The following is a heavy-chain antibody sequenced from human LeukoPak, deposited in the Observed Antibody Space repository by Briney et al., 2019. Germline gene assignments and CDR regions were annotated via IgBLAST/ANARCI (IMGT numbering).Heavy chain of an antibody. D-gene: IGHD5-12*01. CDR3: ARYSGYDYFFDL. CDR1: GFTLTNYN. CDR2: ISFSSNDI. V-gene: IGHV3-21*01. J-gene: IGHJ4*02. Sequence: AGGSLRLSCAASGFTLTNYNMHWVRQAPGRGLEWVSSISFSSNDIYYADSVMGRVTISRDNAKNSLYLQVNSLRAEDTAVYYCARYSGYDYFFDLWGQGTLLTVSS.